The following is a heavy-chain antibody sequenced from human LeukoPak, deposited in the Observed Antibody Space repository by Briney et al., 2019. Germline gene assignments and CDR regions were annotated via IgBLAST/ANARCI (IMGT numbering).Heavy chain of an antibody. CDR1: GFTFSDYY. Sequence: GGSLRLSCAASGFTFSDYYISWIRQAPGKGLEWVSYISSSGSTIYYADSVKGRFTISRDNAKNSLYLQMNSLRAEDTAVYYCARDYHYYGSGSPWAYWGQGTLVTVSS. D-gene: IGHD3-10*01. J-gene: IGHJ4*02. CDR2: ISSSGSTI. CDR3: ARDYHYYGSGSPWAY. V-gene: IGHV3-11*01.